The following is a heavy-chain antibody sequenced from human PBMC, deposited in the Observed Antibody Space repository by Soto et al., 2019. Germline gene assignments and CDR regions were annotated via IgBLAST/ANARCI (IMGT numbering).Heavy chain of an antibody. CDR1: GFTFSSYA. CDR2: ISYDGSNK. CDR3: ARDGRIAAAGPFGY. D-gene: IGHD6-13*01. Sequence: QVQLVESGGGVVQPGRSLRLSCAASGFTFSSYAMHWVRQAPGKGLEWVAVISYDGSNKYYADSVKGRFTISRDNSKNTLYLQMNSLRAEDTAVYYCARDGRIAAAGPFGYWGQGTLVTVSS. V-gene: IGHV3-30-3*01. J-gene: IGHJ4*02.